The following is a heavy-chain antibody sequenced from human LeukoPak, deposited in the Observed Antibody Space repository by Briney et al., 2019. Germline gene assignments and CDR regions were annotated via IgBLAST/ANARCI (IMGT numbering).Heavy chain of an antibody. D-gene: IGHD4-17*01. CDR2: VYFSGST. J-gene: IGHJ6*02. CDR3: ARRHGDYAYYSYYGMDV. CDR1: GGSVSSSRYF. V-gene: IGHV4-39*02. Sequence: SETLSLTCAVSGGSVSSSRYFWGWIRQPPGKWLEWIGSVYFSGSTYYNPSLKSRVTMSVDTSKNHFSLNLRSVTAADTAVYYCARRHGDYAYYSYYGMDVWGQGTTVTVSS.